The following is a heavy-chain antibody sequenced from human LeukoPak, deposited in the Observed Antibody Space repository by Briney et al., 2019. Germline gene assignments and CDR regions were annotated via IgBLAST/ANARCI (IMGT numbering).Heavy chain of an antibody. V-gene: IGHV1-2*02. CDR1: GYTLTELS. D-gene: IGHD3-22*01. CDR2: INSNSGGT. Sequence: GASVKVSCKVSGYTLTELSMHWVRQAPGQGLEWVGWINSNSGGTNYAQKFQGRVTMTRDTSISTAYMELSRLRSDDTAVFYCARGYSDVSGRPSDAGYWGQGTLVTVSS. CDR3: ARGYSDVSGRPSDAGY. J-gene: IGHJ4*02.